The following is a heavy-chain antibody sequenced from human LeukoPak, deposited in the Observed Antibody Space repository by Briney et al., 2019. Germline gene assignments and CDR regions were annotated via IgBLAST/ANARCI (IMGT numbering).Heavy chain of an antibody. CDR2: INSDGSST. J-gene: IGHJ4*02. V-gene: IGHV3-74*01. CDR3: AREGAWNGGLDY. D-gene: IGHD1-1*01. Sequence: GGSLRLSCAASGFTFSSYWMHWVRQAPGKGLVWVSRINSDGSSTSYADSVKGRFTISRDNAKNTLYLQMNSLRAEDTAVYYSAREGAWNGGLDYWGQGTLVTVSS. CDR1: GFTFSSYW.